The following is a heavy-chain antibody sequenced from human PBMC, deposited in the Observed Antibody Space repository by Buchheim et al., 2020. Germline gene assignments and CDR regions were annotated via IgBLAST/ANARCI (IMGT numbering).Heavy chain of an antibody. Sequence: QVQLVESGGGVVQSGRSLRLSCAASGFTFGSYAIHWVRQAPGKGLEWVALISYDGSNKYYADSVKGRFTISRENSKNTLYLQMNSLRAEDTAVYYCAREGGFKTSSDADYYYYGMDVWGQGTT. CDR3: AREGGFKTSSDADYYYYGMDV. CDR1: GFTFGSYA. CDR2: ISYDGSNK. D-gene: IGHD3-16*01. J-gene: IGHJ6*02. V-gene: IGHV3-30-3*01.